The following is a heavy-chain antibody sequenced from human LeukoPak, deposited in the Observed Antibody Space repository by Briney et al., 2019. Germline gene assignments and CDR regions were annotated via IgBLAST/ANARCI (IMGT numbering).Heavy chain of an antibody. D-gene: IGHD2-15*01. CDR2: IYTSGST. V-gene: IGHV4-61*02. Sequence: PSQTLSLTCTVSGDSISSGSYCWSWLRQPAGKRLEWIGRIYTSGSTNYKTSLKTRATMSLDTSRSQFSLELTSVTAADAAVYYCAREILRDNFDSWGQGALVTVSS. CDR1: GDSISSGSYC. J-gene: IGHJ4*02. CDR3: AREILRDNFDS.